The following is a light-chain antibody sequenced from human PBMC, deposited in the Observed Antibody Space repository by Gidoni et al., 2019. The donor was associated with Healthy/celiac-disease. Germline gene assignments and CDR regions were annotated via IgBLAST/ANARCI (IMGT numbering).Light chain of an antibody. CDR2: KAS. CDR3: QQYNSYPWT. CDR1: QSISSW. V-gene: IGKV1-5*03. J-gene: IGKJ1*01. Sequence: DIQMTQSPSTLSASVGDRVTITCRASQSISSWLAWYQQKPGKAPKLLIYKASSLESGVPSRFSGSGSGTEFTLTISGLQPDDFATYYCQQYNSYPWTFXQXTKVEIK.